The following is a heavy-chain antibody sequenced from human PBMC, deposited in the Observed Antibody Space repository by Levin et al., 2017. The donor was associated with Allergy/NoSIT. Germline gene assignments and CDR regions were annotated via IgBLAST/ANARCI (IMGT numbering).Heavy chain of an antibody. CDR3: ARDPGQWLNYFDY. V-gene: IGHV1-46*01. J-gene: IGHJ4*02. Sequence: GESLKISCKASGYTFTSYYMHWVRQAPGQGLEWMGIINPSGGSTSYAQKFQGRVTMTRDTSTSTVYMELSSLRSEDTAVYYCARDPGQWLNYFDYWGQGTLVTVSS. CDR2: INPSGGST. CDR1: GYTFTSYY. D-gene: IGHD6-19*01.